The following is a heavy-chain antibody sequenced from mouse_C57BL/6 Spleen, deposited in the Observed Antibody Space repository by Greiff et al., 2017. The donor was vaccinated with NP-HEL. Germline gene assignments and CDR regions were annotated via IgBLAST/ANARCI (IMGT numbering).Heavy chain of an antibody. D-gene: IGHD2-4*01. J-gene: IGHJ1*03. V-gene: IGHV1-69*01. CDR3: ARDDYDSDWYFDV. CDR1: GYTFTSYW. Sequence: QVHVKQPGAELVMPGASVKLSCKASGYTFTSYWMHWVKQRPGQGLEWIGEIDPSDSYTNYNQKFKGKSTLTVDKSSSTAYMQLSSLTSEDSAVYYCARDDYDSDWYFDVWGTGTTVTVSS. CDR2: IDPSDSYT.